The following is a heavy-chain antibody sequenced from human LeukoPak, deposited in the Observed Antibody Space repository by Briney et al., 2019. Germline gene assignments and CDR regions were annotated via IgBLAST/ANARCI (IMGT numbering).Heavy chain of an antibody. Sequence: SETLSLTCTVSGGSISSYYWSWIRQPPGKGLEWIGYIYYSGSTNYNPSLKSRVTISVDTFKNQFSLKLSSVTAADTAVYYCARGPTGGSCDYWGQGTLVTVSS. J-gene: IGHJ4*02. CDR2: IYYSGST. CDR3: ARGPTGGSCDY. V-gene: IGHV4-59*12. D-gene: IGHD2-15*01. CDR1: GGSISSYY.